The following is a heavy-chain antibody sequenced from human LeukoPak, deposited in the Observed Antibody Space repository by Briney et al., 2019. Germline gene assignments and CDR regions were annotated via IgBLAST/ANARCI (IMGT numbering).Heavy chain of an antibody. Sequence: GGSLRLSCGACGFTSSRYWMSWVRQAPGKGLEWVANIKQDGSEKYYVDSVKGRFTISRDNAKNSLYLRMSSLRVEDTAVYSCXXXXXXHXXPXXXXYMDVWGKGTTVTVSS. J-gene: IGHJ6*03. V-gene: IGHV3-7*01. CDR3: XXXXXXHXXPXXXXYMDV. CDR1: GFTSSRYW. CDR2: IKQDGSEK.